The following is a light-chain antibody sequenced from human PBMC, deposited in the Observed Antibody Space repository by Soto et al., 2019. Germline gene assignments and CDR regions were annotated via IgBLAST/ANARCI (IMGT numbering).Light chain of an antibody. CDR1: QTGDSRY. Sequence: EIVFTQSPGTLSFSPGETATLSCRASQTGDSRYLAWYQQKRGQAPRLLIYAASSRATGVPDRFSGSGSGTDFTLTIRRLEPEDFAVYYCQQYDSTVWTLGQGTKVDIK. J-gene: IGKJ1*01. V-gene: IGKV3-20*01. CDR3: QQYDSTVWT. CDR2: AAS.